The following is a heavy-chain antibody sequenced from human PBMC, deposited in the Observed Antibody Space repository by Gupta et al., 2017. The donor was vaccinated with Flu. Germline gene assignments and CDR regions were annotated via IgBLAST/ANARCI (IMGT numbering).Heavy chain of an antibody. V-gene: IGHV3-23*01. J-gene: IGHJ4*02. D-gene: IGHD2-2*01. Sequence: SGSGGSTYYADSVKGRFTISRDNSKNMMYLQINSLRVEDTAAYYCAKGGGYCNSIICRVFDYWGQGTQVTVSS. CDR2: SGSGGST. CDR3: AKGGGYCNSIICRVFDY.